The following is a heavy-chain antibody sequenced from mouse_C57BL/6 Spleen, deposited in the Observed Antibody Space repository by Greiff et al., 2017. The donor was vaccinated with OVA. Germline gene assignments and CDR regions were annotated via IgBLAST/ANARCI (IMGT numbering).Heavy chain of an antibody. Sequence: QVQLQQPGAELVKPGASVKLSCKASGYTFTSYWMHWVKQRPGRGLEWIGRIDPNSGGTKYNEKFKSKATLSVDKPSSTAYMPRSSLTSEDAAVYYWARKGDYEYEDYAMDYWGQGTSVTVSA. J-gene: IGHJ4*01. CDR1: GYTFTSYW. CDR3: ARKGDYEYEDYAMDY. CDR2: IDPNSGGT. V-gene: IGHV1-72*01. D-gene: IGHD2-4*01.